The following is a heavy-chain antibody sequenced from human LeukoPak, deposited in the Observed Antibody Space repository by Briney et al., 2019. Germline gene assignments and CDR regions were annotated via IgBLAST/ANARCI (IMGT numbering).Heavy chain of an antibody. CDR2: ISSSSSYI. CDR1: GFTFSTYH. Sequence: GGSLRLSCATSGFTFSTYHMNWVRQAPGKGLEWVSSISSSSSYIYYADSMKGRFTISRDNAKNSLYLQMNSLRAEDTAVYYCARGGHHYYDTSGYLYAFDIWGQGTMVTVSS. J-gene: IGHJ3*02. D-gene: IGHD3-22*01. V-gene: IGHV3-21*01. CDR3: ARGGHHYYDTSGYLYAFDI.